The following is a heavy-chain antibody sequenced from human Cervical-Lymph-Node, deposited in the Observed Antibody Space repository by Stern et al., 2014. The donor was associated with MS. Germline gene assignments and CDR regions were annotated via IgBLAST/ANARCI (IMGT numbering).Heavy chain of an antibody. D-gene: IGHD2-21*02. CDR3: AKDKGDFDAFDI. CDR2: MSWNRVTI. CDR1: GFTFDDYV. J-gene: IGHJ3*02. V-gene: IGHV3-9*01. Sequence: VQLVESGGGLVQPGRSLRLSCAASGFTFDDYVMNWVRQAPGKGLEWVSGMSWNRVTIGYADSVKGLFTISRDNAKNSLYLQMNSLRAEDTALYYCAKDKGDFDAFDIWGQGKMVTVSS.